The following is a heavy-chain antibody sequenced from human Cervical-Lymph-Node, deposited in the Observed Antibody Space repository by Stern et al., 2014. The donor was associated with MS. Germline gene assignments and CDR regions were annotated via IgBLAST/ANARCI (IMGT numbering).Heavy chain of an antibody. J-gene: IGHJ6*02. CDR2: VSYMGRT. V-gene: IGHV4-59*01. CDR3: ARDYGDYAYYGMDV. CDR1: GGSINNYY. D-gene: IGHD4-17*01. Sequence: QVQLQESGPGLVKPSETLSLTCTVSGGSINNYYWTGIRQPPGKGLEWIGYVSYMGRTKYNPSLKSRVAMSVDTSKKQFSLKLNSVTAADTAVYYCARDYGDYAYYGMDVWGQGTTVTVSS.